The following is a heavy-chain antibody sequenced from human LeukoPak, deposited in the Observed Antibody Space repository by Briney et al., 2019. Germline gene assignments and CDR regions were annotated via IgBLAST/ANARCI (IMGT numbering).Heavy chain of an antibody. V-gene: IGHV3-23*01. CDR3: ARGVTVIVPFHGAFDS. CDR1: GFTFAIHA. D-gene: IGHD3-22*01. Sequence: GGSLRLSCAASGFTFAIHAMTWVRQAPGKGLEWVSGISGDGASTHYAESVKGQFTISRDNSQNTLFLQMNSLRAEDTAVYYCARGVTVIVPFHGAFDSWGQGTMVTVSS. J-gene: IGHJ3*02. CDR2: ISGDGAST.